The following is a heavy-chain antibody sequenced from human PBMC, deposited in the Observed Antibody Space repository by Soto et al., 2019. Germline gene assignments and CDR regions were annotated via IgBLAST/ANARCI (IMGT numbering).Heavy chain of an antibody. Sequence: SLTCTVSGGSISSYYWSWIRQPPGKGLEWIGYIYYSGSTNYNPSLKSRVTISVDTSKNQFSLKLSSVTAADTAVYSCARGVVIQGGDAFDIWGQGTMGTVSS. CDR3: ARGVVIQGGDAFDI. CDR2: IYYSGST. CDR1: GGSISSYY. J-gene: IGHJ3*02. V-gene: IGHV4-59*01. D-gene: IGHD3-10*01.